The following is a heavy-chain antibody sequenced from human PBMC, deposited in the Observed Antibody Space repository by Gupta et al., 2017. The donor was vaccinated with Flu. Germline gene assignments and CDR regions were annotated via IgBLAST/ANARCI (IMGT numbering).Heavy chain of an antibody. CDR2: ITWNSGSK. J-gene: IGHJ6*03. Sequence: EVQLVESGGGLVQPGRSLRLSCAASGFTFDDYAMHWVRQAPGKGLEWVSGITWNSGSKGYADSVEGRFTISRDNAKNSLYLQMNSLSTEDTALYYCTKDVGSGSYMDVWGRGTTVTVSS. CDR3: TKDVGSGSYMDV. CDR1: GFTFDDYA. D-gene: IGHD1-26*01. V-gene: IGHV3-9*01.